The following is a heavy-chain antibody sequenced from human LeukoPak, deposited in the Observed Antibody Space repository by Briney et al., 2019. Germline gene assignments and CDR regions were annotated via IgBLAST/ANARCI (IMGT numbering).Heavy chain of an antibody. CDR3: AKGRPSYYFDY. D-gene: IGHD6-6*01. Sequence: GGSLRLSCAASGFTFSSYAMSWVRQAPGKGLEWVSGISGSGDSTYYADSVKGRFTISRDNSKSTLYLQMNSLRAEDTAVYYRAKGRPSYYFDYWGQGTLVTVSS. CDR2: ISGSGDST. V-gene: IGHV3-23*01. J-gene: IGHJ4*02. CDR1: GFTFSSYA.